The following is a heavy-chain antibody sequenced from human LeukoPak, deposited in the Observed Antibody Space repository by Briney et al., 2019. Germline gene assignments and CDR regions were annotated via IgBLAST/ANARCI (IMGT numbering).Heavy chain of an antibody. CDR3: ARAVTYYYGSGSYTDFDY. D-gene: IGHD3-10*01. Sequence: SETLSLTCTVSGGSLSSYYWSWIRQPPGKGLEWIGYIYYSGSTNYNPSLQSRVTISVDTSKHQFSLKLSSVTAADTAVYYCARAVTYYYGSGSYTDFDYWGQGTLVTVSS. CDR2: IYYSGST. J-gene: IGHJ4*02. V-gene: IGHV4-59*01. CDR1: GGSLSSYY.